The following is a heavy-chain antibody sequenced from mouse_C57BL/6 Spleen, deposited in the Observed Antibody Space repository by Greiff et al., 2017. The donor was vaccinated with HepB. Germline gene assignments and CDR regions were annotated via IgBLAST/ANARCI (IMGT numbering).Heavy chain of an antibody. D-gene: IGHD1-1*01. V-gene: IGHV1-15*01. CDR3: TGSYYYGSRDWYFDV. Sequence: VQRVESGAELVRPGASVTLSCKASGYTFTDYEMHWVKQTPVHGLEWIGAIDPETGGTAYNQKFKGKAILTADKSSSTAYMELRSLTSEDSAVYYCTGSYYYGSRDWYFDVWGTGTTVTVSS. J-gene: IGHJ1*03. CDR1: GYTFTDYE. CDR2: IDPETGGT.